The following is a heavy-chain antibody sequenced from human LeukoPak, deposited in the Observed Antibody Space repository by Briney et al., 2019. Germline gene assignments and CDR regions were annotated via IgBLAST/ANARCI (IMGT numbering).Heavy chain of an antibody. CDR1: GGIFSRYA. J-gene: IGHJ4*02. CDR2: IIPILGIA. V-gene: IGHV1-69*04. CDR3: ARDLPLNYSDY. Sequence: ASVKASCKASGGIFSRYAIRWVRQAPGQGLEWMGRIIPILGIANYAQKFQGRVTITADKSTSTAYMDLSSLRSEDTAVYYCARDLPLNYSDYGGQGTLVTVSS.